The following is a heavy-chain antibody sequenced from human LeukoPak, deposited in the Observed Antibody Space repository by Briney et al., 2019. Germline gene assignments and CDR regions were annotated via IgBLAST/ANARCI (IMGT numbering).Heavy chain of an antibody. D-gene: IGHD5-18*01. J-gene: IGHJ6*03. CDR3: ARDPGTAMVRHPYYYYMDV. Sequence: WASVKVSCKASGYTFTSYYMHWVRQAPGQGLEWMGIFNPSGGRTSYAQKFQGRVTMTRDTSTSTVYMELSSLRSEDTAVYYCARDPGTAMVRHPYYYYMDVWGKGTTVTVSS. CDR2: FNPSGGRT. V-gene: IGHV1-46*01. CDR1: GYTFTSYY.